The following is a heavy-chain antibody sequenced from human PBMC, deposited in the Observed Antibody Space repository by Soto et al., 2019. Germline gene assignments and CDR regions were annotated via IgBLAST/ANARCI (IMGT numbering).Heavy chain of an antibody. J-gene: IGHJ5*02. D-gene: IGHD1-26*01. CDR3: ARQAEQWEGWFDP. Sequence: SETLSLTCTFSCGSISSSSYYWGWIRQPPGKGLEWIGSIYYSGSTYYNPSLKGRVTISVDTSKNQFSLKLSSVTAADTAVYYCARQAEQWEGWFDPWGQGTLVTVSS. CDR1: CGSISSSSYY. V-gene: IGHV4-39*01. CDR2: IYYSGST.